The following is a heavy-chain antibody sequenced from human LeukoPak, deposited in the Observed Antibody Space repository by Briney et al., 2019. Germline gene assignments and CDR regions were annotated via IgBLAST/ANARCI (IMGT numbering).Heavy chain of an antibody. CDR2: ISWNSGSI. V-gene: IGHV3-9*01. D-gene: IGHD6-19*01. Sequence: GRSLRLSCAASGFTFDDYAMHWVRQAPGKGLEGVSGISWNSGSIGYADSVKGRFTISRDNAKNSLYLQMNSLRAEDTALYYCARKAGRLDYWGQGTLVTVSS. CDR3: ARKAGRLDY. J-gene: IGHJ4*02. CDR1: GFTFDDYA.